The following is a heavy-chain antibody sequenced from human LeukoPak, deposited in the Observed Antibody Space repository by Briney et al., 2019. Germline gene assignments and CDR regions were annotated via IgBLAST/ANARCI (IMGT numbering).Heavy chain of an antibody. CDR3: ARGRLITFGGVDY. D-gene: IGHD3-16*01. J-gene: IGHJ4*02. Sequence: SETLSLTCTVSGVSISRYYWSWIRQPPGKGLEWMGSIYYSGSTYYNPSLKSRVTISVDTSKNQFSLKLSSVTAADTAVYYCARGRLITFGGVDYWGQGTLVTVSS. CDR2: IYYSGST. V-gene: IGHV4-59*12. CDR1: GVSISRYY.